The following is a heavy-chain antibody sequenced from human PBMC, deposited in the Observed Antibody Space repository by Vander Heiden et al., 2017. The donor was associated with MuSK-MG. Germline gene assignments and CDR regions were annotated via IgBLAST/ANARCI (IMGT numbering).Heavy chain of an antibody. J-gene: IGHJ3*02. CDR3: ARDGDWLGSGVAFDI. D-gene: IGHD2-21*02. CDR1: GFTFSSYA. Sequence: QVQLVESGGGVVQPGRSLRLSCAASGFTFSSYAMHWVRQAPGKGLEWVAVISYDGSNKYYADSVKGRFTISRDNSKNTLYLQMNRLRAEDTAVYYCARDGDWLGSGVAFDIWGQGTMVTVSS. CDR2: ISYDGSNK. V-gene: IGHV3-30*01.